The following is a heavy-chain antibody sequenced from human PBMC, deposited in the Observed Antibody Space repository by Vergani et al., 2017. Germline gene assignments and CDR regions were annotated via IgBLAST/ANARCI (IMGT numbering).Heavy chain of an antibody. J-gene: IGHJ4*03. CDR2: IYYSGST. Sequence: QVQLQESGPGLVKPSETLSLTCTVSGGSISSYYWSWIRQPPGKGLEWIGYIYYSGSTNYNPSLKSRVTISVDTSKNQFSLKLSSVTAADTAVYYCARAGPSYGGNSAAFDYWGQGTTVTVSS. D-gene: IGHD4-23*01. V-gene: IGHV4-59*01. CDR3: ARAGPSYGGNSAAFDY. CDR1: GGSISSYY.